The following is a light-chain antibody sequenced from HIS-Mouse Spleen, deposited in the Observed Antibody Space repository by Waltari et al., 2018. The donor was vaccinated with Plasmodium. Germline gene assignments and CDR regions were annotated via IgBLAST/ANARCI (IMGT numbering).Light chain of an antibody. J-gene: IGLJ1*01. CDR1: RSNLGSNY. V-gene: IGLV1-47*01. CDR2: RNN. Sequence: QSVLTQPPSASGTPGPRVTIPCSGSRSNLGSNYVYWYQQLPGTAPKPLIYRNNQRPSGVPDRFSGSKSGTSASLAISGLRSEDEADYYCAAWDDSLSGYVFGTGTKVTVL. CDR3: AAWDDSLSGYV.